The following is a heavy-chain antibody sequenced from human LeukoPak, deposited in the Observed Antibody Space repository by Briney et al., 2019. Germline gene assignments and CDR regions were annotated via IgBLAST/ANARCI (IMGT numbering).Heavy chain of an antibody. Sequence: PGGSLRLSCAASGFTFSSYGMHWVRQAPGKGLEWVAVISYDGSNKYYADSVKGRFTISRDNSKNTLYLQMNSLRAEDTAVYYCAKAQEDGSSWYVDYYGMDVWGQGTTVTVSS. J-gene: IGHJ6*02. CDR3: AKAQEDGSSWYVDYYGMDV. D-gene: IGHD6-13*01. CDR2: ISYDGSNK. V-gene: IGHV3-30*18. CDR1: GFTFSSYG.